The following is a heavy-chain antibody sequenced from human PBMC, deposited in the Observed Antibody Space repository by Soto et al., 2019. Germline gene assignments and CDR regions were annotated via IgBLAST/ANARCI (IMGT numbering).Heavy chain of an antibody. CDR1: GFSLSTSGVG. J-gene: IGHJ4*02. D-gene: IGHD4-17*01. Sequence: QITLKESGPTLVKPTQTLTLTCTFSGFSLSTSGVGVGWIRLPPGKALEWLALIYWDDDKRYSPSLKSRLTITKDTTKTQVVLTTTNMDPVDTATYYCAHRVCNGDSGVFDYWGQGTLVTVSS. CDR2: IYWDDDK. CDR3: AHRVCNGDSGVFDY. V-gene: IGHV2-5*02.